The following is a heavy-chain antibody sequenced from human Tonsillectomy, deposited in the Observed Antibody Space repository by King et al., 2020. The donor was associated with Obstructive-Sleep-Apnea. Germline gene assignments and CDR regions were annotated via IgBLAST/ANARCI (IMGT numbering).Heavy chain of an antibody. J-gene: IGHJ4*02. CDR1: GFTFSTYP. V-gene: IGHV3-30-3*01. CDR2: ISSGGNNK. CDR3: ARVRIPWGFGQNQPFDF. D-gene: IGHD3-10*01. Sequence: VQLVESGGGVVQPGRSLRLSCAASGFTFSTYPMNWVRQAPGKGLEWVAVISSGGNNKYYTDSVKGRFTISRDNSKNTLYLQMNSLRIEDTAVYFCARVRIPWGFGQNQPFDFWGLGTLVTVSS.